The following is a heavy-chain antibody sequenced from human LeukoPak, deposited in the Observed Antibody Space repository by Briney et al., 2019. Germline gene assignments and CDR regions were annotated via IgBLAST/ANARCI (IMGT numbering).Heavy chain of an antibody. J-gene: IGHJ4*02. CDR3: KRKSAYDILTGYPYFDY. V-gene: IGHV3-21*01. CDR1: GFTFSSYS. D-gene: IGHD3-9*01. Sequence: PGGSLRLSCAASGFTFSSYSMNWVRQDPGKGLEWVSSISSSSSYIHYADSVTARFTISRDNAKNSLYLQMNSLRAEDTAVFYFKRKSAYDILTGYPYFDYWGQGTLVTVSS. CDR2: ISSSSSYI.